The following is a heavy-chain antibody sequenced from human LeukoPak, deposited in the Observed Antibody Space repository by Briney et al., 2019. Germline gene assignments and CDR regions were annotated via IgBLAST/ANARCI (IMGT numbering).Heavy chain of an antibody. CDR2: ISYDGSNK. Sequence: PGGSLRLSCAASGFTFSSYAMHWVRQAPGKGLEWVEAISYDGSNKYYADSVKGRFTISRDNSKNTLYLQMNSLRAEDTAVYYCARSLTNYGAFDIWGQGTMVTVSS. CDR3: ARSLTNYGAFDI. J-gene: IGHJ3*02. D-gene: IGHD4/OR15-4a*01. V-gene: IGHV3-30-3*01. CDR1: GFTFSSYA.